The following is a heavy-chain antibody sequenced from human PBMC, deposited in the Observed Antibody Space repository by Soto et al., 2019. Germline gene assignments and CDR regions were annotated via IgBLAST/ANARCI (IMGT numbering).Heavy chain of an antibody. J-gene: IGHJ4*02. Sequence: GGSLRLSCAASGFTFSSYAMHWVRQAPGKGLEYVSVINSNGGSTDYANSVKGRFTISRDNSKNTLYLQMGSLTSNDTAVYYCARDWSGEMNIIADSWGPGTLVTVSS. CDR1: GFTFSSYA. D-gene: IGHD1-20*01. V-gene: IGHV3-64*01. CDR3: ARDWSGEMNIIADS. CDR2: INSNGGST.